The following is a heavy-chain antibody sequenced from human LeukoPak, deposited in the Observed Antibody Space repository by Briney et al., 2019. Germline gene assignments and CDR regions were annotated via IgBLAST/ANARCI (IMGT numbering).Heavy chain of an antibody. V-gene: IGHV1-46*01. Sequence: ASVKVSCKASGYTFTSYYMHWVRQAPGHGLEWIGIINPIGGSTSYATHCQGRVTMTRDTSTSTVYMVLSSLRSEDTALYYGVMPNERTGDYVPILYYDYGMDVWGQGTTVTVSS. J-gene: IGHJ6*02. CDR1: GYTFTSYY. CDR3: VMPNERTGDYVPILYYDYGMDV. D-gene: IGHD4-17*01. CDR2: INPIGGST.